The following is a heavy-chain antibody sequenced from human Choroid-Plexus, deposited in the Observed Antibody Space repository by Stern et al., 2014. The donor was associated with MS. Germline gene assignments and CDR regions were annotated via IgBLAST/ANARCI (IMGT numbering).Heavy chain of an antibody. CDR3: AKDRQYLTYFFDH. CDR2: VSYDGSNK. V-gene: IGHV3-30*18. CDR1: GFTFGSCA. D-gene: IGHD2-8*01. J-gene: IGHJ5*02. Sequence: VQLVQSGGGVVQPGRPLRLSCAASGFTFGSCAMHWVLQAPGKGLVWVAGVSYDGSNKYYADSVKGRFTVSRDNSQNTLYMQMSSLRAEDTAVYYCAKDRQYLTYFFDHWGQGSLVTVSS.